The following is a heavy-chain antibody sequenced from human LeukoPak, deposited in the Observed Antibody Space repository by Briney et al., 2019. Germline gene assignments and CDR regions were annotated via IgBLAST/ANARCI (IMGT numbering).Heavy chain of an antibody. CDR1: GFTVSSNY. D-gene: IGHD3-22*01. V-gene: IGHV3-53*01. CDR3: ATGAYYYDSSGYFGY. Sequence: GGSLRLSCAASGFTVSSNYMSWVRQAPGKGLEWVSVIYSGGNTYYADSVKGRFTISRDNSKNTLYLQMNSLRAEDTAVYYCATGAYYYDSSGYFGYWGQGTLVTVSS. J-gene: IGHJ4*02. CDR2: IYSGGNT.